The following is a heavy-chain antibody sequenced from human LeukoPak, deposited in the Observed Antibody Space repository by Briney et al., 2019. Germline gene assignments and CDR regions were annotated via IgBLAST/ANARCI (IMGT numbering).Heavy chain of an antibody. J-gene: IGHJ5*02. CDR2: ISFDGGAT. Sequence: GSLRLSCAASGFTFSTYAMHWVRQAPGKGLEWVSMISFDGGATYYTDSVKGRFTISRDTSNNMVYLQMNSQTDDDSAVYFCARDWGASAWHNWFDPWGQGTRVTVSS. CDR1: GFTFSTYA. D-gene: IGHD3-16*01. V-gene: IGHV3-30-3*01. CDR3: ARDWGASAWHNWFDP.